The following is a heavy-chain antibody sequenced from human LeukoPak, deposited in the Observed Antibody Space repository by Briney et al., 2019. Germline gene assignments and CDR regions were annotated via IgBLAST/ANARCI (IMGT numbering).Heavy chain of an antibody. Sequence: GESLKISCKGSGYSFTSYWIGWVRQMPGKGLEWMGIIYPGDSDTTYSPSFQGQVTISADKSISTAYLQWSSLKTSDTAMYYCAGEGKWPQLDAFDIWGQGTMVNVSS. CDR3: AGEGKWPQLDAFDI. D-gene: IGHD5-24*01. J-gene: IGHJ3*02. V-gene: IGHV5-51*01. CDR1: GYSFTSYW. CDR2: IYPGDSDT.